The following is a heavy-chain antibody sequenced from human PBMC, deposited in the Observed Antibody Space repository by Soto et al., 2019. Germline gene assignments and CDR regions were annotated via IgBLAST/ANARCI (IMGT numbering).Heavy chain of an antibody. CDR2: ISGSGGST. CDR1: GFTFSSYA. J-gene: IGHJ6*03. D-gene: IGHD4-4*01. CDR3: AKRLYSNSVSYYYMDV. Sequence: GGSLRLSCAASGFTFSSYAMSWVRQAPGKGLEWVSAISGSGGSTYYADSVKGRFTISRDNSKNTLYLQMNSLRAEDTAVYYCAKRLYSNSVSYYYMDVWGKGTTVTVSS. V-gene: IGHV3-23*01.